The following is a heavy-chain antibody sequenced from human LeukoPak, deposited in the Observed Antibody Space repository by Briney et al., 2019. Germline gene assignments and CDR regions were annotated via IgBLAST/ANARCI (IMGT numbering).Heavy chain of an antibody. D-gene: IGHD6-13*01. CDR2: ISSSSYI. CDR3: ARIAAAGPGY. J-gene: IGHJ4*02. V-gene: IGHV3-21*01. CDR1: GFPFNLYG. Sequence: GGSLRLSCAASGFPFNLYGMTWVRQAPGKGLEWVSSISSSSYIYYADSVKGRFTISRDNAKNSLYLQMNSLRAEDTAVYYCARIAAAGPGYWGQGTLVTVSS.